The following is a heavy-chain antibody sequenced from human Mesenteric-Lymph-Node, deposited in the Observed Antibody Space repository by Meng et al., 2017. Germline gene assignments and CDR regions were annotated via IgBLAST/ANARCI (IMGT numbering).Heavy chain of an antibody. J-gene: IGHJ4*02. CDR3: ARDLEYSGYV. CDR2: IKQDGSEK. CDR1: GFTFSSYW. V-gene: IGHV3-7*01. Sequence: GGSLRLSCAASGFTFSSYWMGWVRQAPGQGLEWVANIKQDGSEKFYVDSVKGRFTISRDDAKNTLYLQMNSLRAEDTAVYYCARDLEYSGYVWGQGTLVTVSS. D-gene: IGHD5-12*01.